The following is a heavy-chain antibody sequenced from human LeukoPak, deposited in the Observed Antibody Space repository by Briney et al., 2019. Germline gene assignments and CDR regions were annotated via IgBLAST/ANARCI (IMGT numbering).Heavy chain of an antibody. J-gene: IGHJ4*02. Sequence: GGSLRLSCAASGFAFSSNYMSWVRQAPGKGLEWVSVIYSGGSTYYADSVKGRFTISRDNSENTLYLQMNSLRAEDTAVYYCAREASGSYEGPYFDYWGQGTLVTVSS. CDR1: GFAFSSNY. D-gene: IGHD1-26*01. CDR2: IYSGGST. V-gene: IGHV3-53*01. CDR3: AREASGSYEGPYFDY.